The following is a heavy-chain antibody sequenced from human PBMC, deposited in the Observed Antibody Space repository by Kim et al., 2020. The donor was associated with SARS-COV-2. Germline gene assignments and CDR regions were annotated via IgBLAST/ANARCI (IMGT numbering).Heavy chain of an antibody. CDR1: GGTFSSYA. D-gene: IGHD6-13*01. V-gene: IGHV1-69*13. J-gene: IGHJ6*02. CDR3: ARDRGEQQLVWDFLSYGMDV. CDR2: IIPIFGTA. Sequence: SVKVSCKASGGTFSSYAISWVRQAPGQGLEWMGGIIPIFGTANYAQKFQGRVTITADESTSTAYMELSSLRSEDTAVYYCARDRGEQQLVWDFLSYGMDVWGQGTTVTVSS.